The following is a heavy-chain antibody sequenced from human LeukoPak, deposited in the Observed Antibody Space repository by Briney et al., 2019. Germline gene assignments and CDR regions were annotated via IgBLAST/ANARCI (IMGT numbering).Heavy chain of an antibody. CDR1: GFTFSSYA. CDR2: ISGSSGST. D-gene: IGHD1-26*01. Sequence: PGGSLRLSCAASGFTFSSYAMSWVSQAAGKGLEWVSSISGSSGSTYYADSVKGRFTISRDDSKNTLYLQMNSLRAEDTAVYYCAKDGERGSYSYFDYWGQGTLVTVSS. J-gene: IGHJ4*02. CDR3: AKDGERGSYSYFDY. V-gene: IGHV3-23*01.